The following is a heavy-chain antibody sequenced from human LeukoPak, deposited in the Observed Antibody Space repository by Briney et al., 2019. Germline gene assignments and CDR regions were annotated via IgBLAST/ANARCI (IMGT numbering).Heavy chain of an antibody. D-gene: IGHD3-22*01. CDR1: GFTFSNYA. V-gene: IGHV3-23*01. J-gene: IGHJ4*02. CDR2: ISFGGGYT. Sequence: SGGSLTLSCVGYGFTFSNYAMTWVRPAPGKGLEWVSSISFGGGYTFYADSVKGHFTISRDNSTSTLYLQMNNLRAEDTALYYCAKRIDTRGSTHYHDYWGQGTLVTVSS. CDR3: AKRIDTRGSTHYHDY.